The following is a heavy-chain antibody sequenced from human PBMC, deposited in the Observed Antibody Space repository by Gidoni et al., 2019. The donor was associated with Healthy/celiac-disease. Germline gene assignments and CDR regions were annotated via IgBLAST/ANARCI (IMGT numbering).Heavy chain of an antibody. V-gene: IGHV3-30*03. D-gene: IGHD6-13*01. Sequence: QVQLVESGGGVVQPGRSLRLSCAASGFTFSSYGMHWVRQAPGKGLEWVAVISYDGSNKYYADSVKGRCTISRDNSKNTLYLQMNSLRAEDTAVYYCVHVAAAGYFDYWGQGTLVTVSS. CDR1: GFTFSSYG. CDR3: VHVAAAGYFDY. CDR2: ISYDGSNK. J-gene: IGHJ4*02.